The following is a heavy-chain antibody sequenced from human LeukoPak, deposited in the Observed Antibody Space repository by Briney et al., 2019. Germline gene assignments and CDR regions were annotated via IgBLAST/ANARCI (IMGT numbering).Heavy chain of an antibody. Sequence: GGSPRLSCAASGFSFSSYWMHWVRQAPGKGPVWVSRIDSDGSRREYADSVKGRFTISRDNAENTLYLQMSSLRAEDTALYFCARSAGRLSPIDDWGQGTLVTVSS. J-gene: IGHJ4*02. CDR2: IDSDGSRR. CDR1: GFSFSSYW. D-gene: IGHD5/OR15-5a*01. V-gene: IGHV3-74*01. CDR3: ARSAGRLSPIDD.